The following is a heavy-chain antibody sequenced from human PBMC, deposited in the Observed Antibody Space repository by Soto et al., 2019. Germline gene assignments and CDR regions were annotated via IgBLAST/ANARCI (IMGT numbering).Heavy chain of an antibody. CDR1: GYSFSCFY. D-gene: IGHD6-19*01. V-gene: IGHV1-2*02. CDR3: ASAAVTGTAGLDF. Sequence: ASGKVCCKASGYSFSCFYMHWVRQAPGQGLEWMGWINPNSGGTKSAEKFQGRVTMTRDTSISTAYMELSRLTSDDTAVYYCASAAVTGTAGLDFWGQGTQVTVSS. CDR2: INPNSGGT. J-gene: IGHJ4*02.